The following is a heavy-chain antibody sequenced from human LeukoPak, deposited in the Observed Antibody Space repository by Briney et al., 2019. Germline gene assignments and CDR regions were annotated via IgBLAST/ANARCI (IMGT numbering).Heavy chain of an antibody. CDR2: INHSGST. CDR3: ARGAPYNWNDGGFDY. J-gene: IGHJ4*02. V-gene: IGHV4-34*01. CDR1: GGSFSGYY. Sequence: MPSETLSLTCAVYGGSFSGYYWSWIRQPPGKGLEWIGEINHSGSTNYNPSLKSRVTISVDTSKNQFSLKLSSVTAADTAVYYCARGAPYNWNDGGFDYWGQGTLVTVPS. D-gene: IGHD1-20*01.